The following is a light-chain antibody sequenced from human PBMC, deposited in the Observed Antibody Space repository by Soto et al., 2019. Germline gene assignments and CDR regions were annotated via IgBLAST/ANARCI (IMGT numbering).Light chain of an antibody. Sequence: DIQMTQSPSTLSGSVGDRVTITCRASQTISSWLAGYQQKPGKAPKLLIYKASTVKSGVPSRFSDSGSGTEFTLNISSLQPDAFATYDCQHYNSYSEAFGQGPKVDLK. CDR3: QHYNSYSEA. CDR1: QTISSW. J-gene: IGKJ1*01. V-gene: IGKV1-5*03. CDR2: KAS.